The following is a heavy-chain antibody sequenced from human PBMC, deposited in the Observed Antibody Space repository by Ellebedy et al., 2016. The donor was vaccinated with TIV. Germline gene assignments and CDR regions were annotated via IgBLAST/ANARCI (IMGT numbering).Heavy chain of an antibody. J-gene: IGHJ5*02. V-gene: IGHV3-23*01. CDR1: GFTFSSYA. CDR2: ISGSGGST. CDR3: AKDRRVMGAGLYNWFDP. D-gene: IGHD2-8*01. Sequence: GESLKISCAASGFTFSSYAMSWVRQAPGKGLGWVSAISGSGGSTYYADSVKGRFTISRDNSKNTLYLQMNSLRAEDTAVYYCAKDRRVMGAGLYNWFDPWGQGTLVTVSS.